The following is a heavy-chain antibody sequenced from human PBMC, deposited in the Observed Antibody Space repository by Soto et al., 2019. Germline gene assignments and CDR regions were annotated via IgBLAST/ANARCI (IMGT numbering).Heavy chain of an antibody. D-gene: IGHD6-13*01. CDR1: GFSLSTSGVG. V-gene: IGHV2-5*02. Sequence: SGPTLVNPTHTLTLTCTFSGFSLSTSGVGVGWIRQPPGKALEWLALIYWDDDKRYSPSLKSRLTITKDTSKNQVVLTMTNMDPVDTATYYCAHNNPRDSSKMMWDPSYFDYWGQGTLVTVSS. J-gene: IGHJ4*02. CDR2: IYWDDDK. CDR3: AHNNPRDSSKMMWDPSYFDY.